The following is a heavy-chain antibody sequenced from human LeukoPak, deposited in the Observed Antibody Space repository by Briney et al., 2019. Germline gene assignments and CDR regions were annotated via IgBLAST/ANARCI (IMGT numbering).Heavy chain of an antibody. J-gene: IGHJ4*02. CDR2: IKGDGSST. D-gene: IGHD3-3*01. CDR3: ARDGIPYDFWSGYPGGIDY. CDR1: GFTFSSYW. Sequence: GGSLRLSCAASGFTFSSYWMHWVRHTPGKGLVWVSRIKGDGSSTSYADSVKGRFTISRDNAKNTLYLQMNSLRAEDTAVYYCARDGIPYDFWSGYPGGIDYWGQGTLVTVSS. V-gene: IGHV3-74*01.